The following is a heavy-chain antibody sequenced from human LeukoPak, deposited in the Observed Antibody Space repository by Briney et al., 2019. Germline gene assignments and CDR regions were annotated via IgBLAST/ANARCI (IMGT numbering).Heavy chain of an antibody. D-gene: IGHD7-27*01. CDR2: IRGDAGGT. J-gene: IGHJ4*02. CDR3: ARVWAWGSGNYFDN. CDR1: GFTLDAFG. V-gene: IGHV3-20*04. Sequence: GGSLRLSCAASGFTLDAFGMTWVRQAPGKGLEWVSAIRGDAGGTGYADSVKGRFTISRDNAKNSLYLQMNSLRVEDTALYYCARVWAWGSGNYFDNWGQGTLVTVSS.